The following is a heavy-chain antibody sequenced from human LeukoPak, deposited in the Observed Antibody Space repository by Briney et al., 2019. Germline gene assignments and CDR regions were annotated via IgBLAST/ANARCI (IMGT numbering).Heavy chain of an antibody. CDR3: AKLWAAVAARPAFDY. J-gene: IGHJ4*02. CDR2: ISGSGGST. CDR1: GFTFSSYA. Sequence: GGSLRLSCAASGFTFSSYAMSWVRQAPGKGLEWVSAISGSGGSTYYADSVKGRFTIPRDNSKNTLYLQMNSLRAEDTAVYYCAKLWAAVAARPAFDYWGQGTLVTVSS. V-gene: IGHV3-23*01. D-gene: IGHD6-6*01.